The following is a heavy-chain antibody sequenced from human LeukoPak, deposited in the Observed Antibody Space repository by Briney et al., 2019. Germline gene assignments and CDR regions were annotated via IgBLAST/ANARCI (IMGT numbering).Heavy chain of an antibody. D-gene: IGHD2-15*01. CDR3: ARDPGRYCSGGSCYSYYFDY. CDR2: IYTSGST. V-gene: IGHV4-4*07. J-gene: IGHJ4*02. Sequence: SETLSLTCTVSGGSISSYYWSWIRQPAGKGLEWIGRIYTSGSTNYNPSLKSRVTMSVDTSKNQFSLKLSSVTAADTAVYCCARDPGRYCSGGSCYSYYFDYWGQGTLVTVSS. CDR1: GGSISSYY.